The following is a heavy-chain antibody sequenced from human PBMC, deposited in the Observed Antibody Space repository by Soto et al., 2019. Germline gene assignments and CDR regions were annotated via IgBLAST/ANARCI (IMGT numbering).Heavy chain of an antibody. Sequence: SETLSLTCTVSGDSISSYYWSWVRQTPGKGLEWIGYIYYSGSANYNPSLKSRVSFSVDTSKNQFSLKLSSVTAADTAVYYCATYYCTAATCYYFDHWGQGTLVTVSS. CDR3: ATYYCTAATCYYFDH. D-gene: IGHD2-2*01. CDR2: IYYSGSA. V-gene: IGHV4-59*01. CDR1: GDSISSYY. J-gene: IGHJ4*02.